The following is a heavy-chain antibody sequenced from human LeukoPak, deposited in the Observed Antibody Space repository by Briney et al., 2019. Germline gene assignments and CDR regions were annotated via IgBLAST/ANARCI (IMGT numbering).Heavy chain of an antibody. V-gene: IGHV1-69*04. D-gene: IGHD3-16*01. J-gene: IGHJ6*02. CDR2: IIPILGIA. CDR3: AGPPKGGYYYYGMDV. Sequence: GSSVKVSCKASGGTFSSYAISWMRQAPGQGLEWMGRIIPILGIANYAQKFQGRVTITADKSTSTAYMELSSLRSEDTAVYYCAGPPKGGYYYYGMDVWGQGTTVTVSS. CDR1: GGTFSSYA.